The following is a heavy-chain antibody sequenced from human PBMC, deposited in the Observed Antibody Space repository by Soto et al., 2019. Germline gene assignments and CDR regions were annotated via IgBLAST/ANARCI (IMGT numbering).Heavy chain of an antibody. V-gene: IGHV1-18*01. D-gene: IGHD5-12*01. CDR2: ISAYNGKT. J-gene: IGHJ6*02. CDR3: ARGGDVNYYHGMDV. Sequence: QVQFVQSGGEVKKPGASVKLSCTASGSTFTSYGISWVRQAPGQGLEWMGWISAYNGKTNYAQNVQGRVTMTTDTSTRTAYMDLRSLRSDDTAVYYCARGGDVNYYHGMDVWGQGTTVIVSS. CDR1: GSTFTSYG.